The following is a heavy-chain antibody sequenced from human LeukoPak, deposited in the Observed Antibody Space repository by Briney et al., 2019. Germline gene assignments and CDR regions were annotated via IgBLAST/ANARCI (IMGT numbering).Heavy chain of an antibody. J-gene: IGHJ3*02. D-gene: IGHD3-10*01. V-gene: IGHV3-66*01. CDR2: LYSGGNT. CDR3: ATEGFRGVLFHI. CDR1: GFTVSSNY. Sequence: GGSLRLSCAASGFTVSSNYMSWVRQAPGKGLEWVSVLYSGGNTYYADSVQGRFTLSRDNSRNTLYLQRNSLRVEDTAVYYCATEGFRGVLFHIWGQGTVVTVSS.